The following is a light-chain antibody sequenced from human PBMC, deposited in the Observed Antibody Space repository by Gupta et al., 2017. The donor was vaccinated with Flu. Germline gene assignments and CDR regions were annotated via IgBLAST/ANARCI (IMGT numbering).Light chain of an antibody. V-gene: IGLV3-25*03. CDR2: KDT. CDR1: VMPKQN. J-gene: IGLJ2*01. CDR3: QASDSSDVV. Sequence: SPAQTARSTCSGDVMPKQNAHWYQQRPGQAPLLVMKKDTERPSGIPERFSGSGSGTTVTLTIGGVQAEDEADYFCQASDSSDVVFGGGTKLTVL.